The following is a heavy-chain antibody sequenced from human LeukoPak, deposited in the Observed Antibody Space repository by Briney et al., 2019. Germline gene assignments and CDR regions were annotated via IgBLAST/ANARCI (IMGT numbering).Heavy chain of an antibody. CDR1: GFTFRGYW. Sequence: PGGSLRLSCADSGFTFRGYWMKWVRQAPGQGLEWVASIKEDGREKFYVDSVKDRFTISRDDAKNSLYLQMDSLRVEDTAVYYCARDDGDLWGQGTLVTVSS. V-gene: IGHV3-7*01. CDR2: IKEDGREK. CDR3: ARDDGDL. J-gene: IGHJ4*02.